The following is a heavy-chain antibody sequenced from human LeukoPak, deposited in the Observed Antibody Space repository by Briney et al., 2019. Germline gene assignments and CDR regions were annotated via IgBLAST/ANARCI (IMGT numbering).Heavy chain of an antibody. D-gene: IGHD6-13*01. CDR1: GGSISSSSYY. CDR2: IYYSGST. CDR3: ARDHFGQQVGERYYYYYMDV. Sequence: SETLSLTCTVSGGSISSSSYYWGWIRQPPGKGLEWIGSIYYSGSTYYNPSLKSRVTISVDTSKNQFSLKLSSVTAADTAVYYCARDHFGQQVGERYYYYYMDVWGKGTTVTVSS. J-gene: IGHJ6*03. V-gene: IGHV4-39*07.